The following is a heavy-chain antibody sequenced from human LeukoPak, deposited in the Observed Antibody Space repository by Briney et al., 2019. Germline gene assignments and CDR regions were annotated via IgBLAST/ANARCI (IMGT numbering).Heavy chain of an antibody. V-gene: IGHV3-48*03. D-gene: IGHD5-18*01. Sequence: PGGSLRLSCAASGFTFSSYEMNWVRQAPGKGLEWVSYISSSGSTIYYADSVKGRFTISRDNARRSLFLQMNSLRAEDTAVYYCARRASTERGHSYGLDYWGQGTLVTVSS. J-gene: IGHJ4*02. CDR3: ARRASTERGHSYGLDY. CDR1: GFTFSSYE. CDR2: ISSSGSTI.